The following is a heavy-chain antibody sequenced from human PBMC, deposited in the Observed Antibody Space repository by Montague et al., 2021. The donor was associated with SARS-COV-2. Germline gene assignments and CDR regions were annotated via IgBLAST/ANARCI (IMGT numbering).Heavy chain of an antibody. CDR2: KYYSGST. CDR3: ATLPSSYSSFKVGQGYYFDD. Sequence: SETLSLTCTVSGASISSRSYYWGWIRQPPGKGLEWIGFKYYSGSTYYNPTLKSRVTISVDTSKNQFSLKLSSVTAADTAVYYCATLPSSYSSFKVGQGYYFDDWGQGTLVTVSS. D-gene: IGHD3-10*01. V-gene: IGHV4-39*01. J-gene: IGHJ4*02. CDR1: GASISSRSYY.